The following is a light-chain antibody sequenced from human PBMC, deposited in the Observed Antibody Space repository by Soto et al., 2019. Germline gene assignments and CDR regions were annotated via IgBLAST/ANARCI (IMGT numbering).Light chain of an antibody. Sequence: DIQMTQSPSTLSVSVGDRVTITCRASQSITRFLGWYQQKPGKAPNLLIYDVSILESGVPSRFSGSGSGTEFTLTISSLQADDFATYYCQQYNSYSSWTFGQGTKVE. J-gene: IGKJ1*01. CDR3: QQYNSYSSWT. CDR2: DVS. CDR1: QSITRF. V-gene: IGKV1-5*01.